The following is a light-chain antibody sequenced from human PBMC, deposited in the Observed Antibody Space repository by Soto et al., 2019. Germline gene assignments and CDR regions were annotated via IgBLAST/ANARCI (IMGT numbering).Light chain of an antibody. CDR2: DYT. CDR1: NTDIDDYNF. Sequence: QSALSQPRSVSGSPGQSITMSCTGANTDIDDYNFVSWYQQHPGRAPKLIIYDYTKRPPGVPDRFSGSRSGNAASLTISGLQADDEADYYCCSYTGTYVFESGTKDTVL. CDR3: CSYTGTYV. J-gene: IGLJ1*01. V-gene: IGLV2-11*01.